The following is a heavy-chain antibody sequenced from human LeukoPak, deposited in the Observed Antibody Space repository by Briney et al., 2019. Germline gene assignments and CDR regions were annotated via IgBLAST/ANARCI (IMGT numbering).Heavy chain of an antibody. D-gene: IGHD2-21*02. CDR1: GSSLSSYY. CDR3: AREEYCGADCYSGFDH. Sequence: SETLSLTCTVSGSSLSSYYWSWIRQPPGKGLEWIGYIYYSGSTNYNPSLKSRVTISVDTSKNQFSLELSSVTTADTAIYYCAREEYCGADCYSGFDHWGQGTLVTVS. CDR2: IYYSGST. J-gene: IGHJ5*02. V-gene: IGHV4-59*01.